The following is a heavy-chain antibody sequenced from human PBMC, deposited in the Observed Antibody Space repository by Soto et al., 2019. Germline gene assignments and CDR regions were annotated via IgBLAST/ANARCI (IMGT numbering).Heavy chain of an antibody. CDR1: GYTFTSYA. CDR3: ASWDILTGYYPAARVSYYYGMDV. V-gene: IGHV1-3*01. CDR2: INAGNGNT. J-gene: IGHJ6*02. Sequence: QVQLVQSGAEVKKPGASVKVSCKASGYTFTSYAMHWVRQAPGQRLEWMGWINAGNGNTKYSQKFQGRVTITRDTSASTAYLELSSLRSEDTAVFYCASWDILTGYYPAARVSYYYGMDVWGQGTTVTVSS. D-gene: IGHD3-9*01.